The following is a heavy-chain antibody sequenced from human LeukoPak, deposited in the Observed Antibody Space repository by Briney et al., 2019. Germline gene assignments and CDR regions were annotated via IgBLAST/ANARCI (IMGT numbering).Heavy chain of an antibody. V-gene: IGHV1-2*04. D-gene: IGHD2-2*01. CDR3: ARAQINFCSSTSCPPEGYWFDP. CDR2: INPSSGGT. CDR1: GYTFTGYY. Sequence: GASVKVSCKASGYTFTGYYMHWVRQAPGQGLEWMGWINPSSGGTNYAQKFQGWVTMTRDTSISTAYMELSRLRSDDTAVYYCARAQINFCSSTSCPPEGYWFDPWGQGTLVTVSS. J-gene: IGHJ5*02.